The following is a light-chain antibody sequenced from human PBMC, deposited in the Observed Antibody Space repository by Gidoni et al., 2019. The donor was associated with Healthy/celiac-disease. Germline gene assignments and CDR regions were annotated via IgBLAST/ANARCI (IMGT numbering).Light chain of an antibody. CDR3: QPSYRTPVT. CDR2: AAS. J-gene: IGKJ1*01. Sequence: DIQMTQSPSSLSASVGDRVTITCRASQSISSYLNWYQQKPGKAPKLLLYAASRLQSGVPSRFSGSGSGTDFTLSIRSLPPEAFATYSCQPSYRTPVTFXHXTKVEIK. CDR1: QSISSY. V-gene: IGKV1-39*01.